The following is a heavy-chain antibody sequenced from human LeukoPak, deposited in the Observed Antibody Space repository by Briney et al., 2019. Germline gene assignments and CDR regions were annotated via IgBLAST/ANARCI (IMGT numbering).Heavy chain of an antibody. CDR2: INPNSGGT. CDR3: ARDVRNYDILTGYYKVEYFQH. Sequence: ASVKVSCKASGYTFTGYYMHWVRQAPGQGLEWMGWINPNSGGTNYAQKFQGRVTMTRDTSISTAYMELSRLRSDDPAVYYCARDVRNYDILTGYYKVEYFQHWARAPWSPSPQ. CDR1: GYTFTGYY. J-gene: IGHJ1*01. V-gene: IGHV1-2*02. D-gene: IGHD3-9*01.